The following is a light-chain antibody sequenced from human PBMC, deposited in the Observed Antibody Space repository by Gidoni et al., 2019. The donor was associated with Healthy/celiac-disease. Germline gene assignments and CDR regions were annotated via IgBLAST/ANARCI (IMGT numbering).Light chain of an antibody. CDR1: QGISSY. J-gene: IGKJ1*01. CDR3: QQYYSYPWT. Sequence: AIRMTQSPSSFPASIGDRVTITCRASQGISSYLAWYQQKPGKAPKLLIYDASTLQSGVPSRFSGSGSGTEFTLTISCLQSEDFATYYCQQYYSYPWTFGQGTKVEIK. CDR2: DAS. V-gene: IGKV1-8*01.